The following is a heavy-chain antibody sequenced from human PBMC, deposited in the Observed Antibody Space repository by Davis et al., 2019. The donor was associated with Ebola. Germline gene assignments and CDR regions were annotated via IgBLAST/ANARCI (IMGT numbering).Heavy chain of an antibody. CDR2: ISGSDAGT. CDR3: AKELSSGWYPYYFDY. D-gene: IGHD6-19*01. CDR1: GFTFSSYA. Sequence: GGSLRLSCAASGFTFSSYAMSWVRQAPGKGLEWVSAISGSDAGTYYADSVKGRFTVSRDNSKNTLYLQMNSLRAEDTAIYYCAKELSSGWYPYYFDYWGQGTVVTVSS. V-gene: IGHV3-23*01. J-gene: IGHJ4*02.